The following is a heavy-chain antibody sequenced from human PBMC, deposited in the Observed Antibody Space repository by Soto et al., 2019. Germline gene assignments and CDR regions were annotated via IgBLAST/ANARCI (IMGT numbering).Heavy chain of an antibody. CDR1: GGSINSDIYY. V-gene: IGHV4-31*03. Sequence: PSETLSLTCTVSGGSINSDIYYWSWIRQHPGKGLEWIGYIYYSGSTYYNPSLKSRVTISVDTSKNQFSLKLSSVTAADTAVYYCARDRGSRLYSGYGGPFDYWGQGTLVTVSS. J-gene: IGHJ4*02. CDR2: IYYSGST. CDR3: ARDRGSRLYSGYGGPFDY. D-gene: IGHD5-12*01.